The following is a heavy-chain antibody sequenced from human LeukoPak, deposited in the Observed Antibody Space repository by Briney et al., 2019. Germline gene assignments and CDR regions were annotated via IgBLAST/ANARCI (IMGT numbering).Heavy chain of an antibody. D-gene: IGHD3-22*01. Sequence: PSETLSLTCTVSGGSISGYYWSWLRQPPGKGLEWIGYIYYSGSTNYNPSLKSRVTGSIDTSKNQFSLKLSSVTAADTAVYYCARGGSYDSSGFYFAEYFQHWGQGILVTVSS. CDR1: GGSISGYY. CDR2: IYYSGST. V-gene: IGHV4-59*01. CDR3: ARGGSYDSSGFYFAEYFQH. J-gene: IGHJ1*01.